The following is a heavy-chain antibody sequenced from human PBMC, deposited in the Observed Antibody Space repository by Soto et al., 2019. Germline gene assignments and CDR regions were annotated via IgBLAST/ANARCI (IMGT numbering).Heavy chain of an antibody. J-gene: IGHJ5*02. D-gene: IGHD2-2*01. CDR2: ISLYSDGA. Sequence: ASVKVSCKTSGYTFSNYGITWVRQAPGQPLGLLGWISLYSDGANYAQKFQGRVSMTTDTSTTTAYMELRSLRSDDTAVYYCARVVPGAEAWFGPWGQGTLFTVSS. CDR1: GYTFSNYG. V-gene: IGHV1-18*01. CDR3: ARVVPGAEAWFGP.